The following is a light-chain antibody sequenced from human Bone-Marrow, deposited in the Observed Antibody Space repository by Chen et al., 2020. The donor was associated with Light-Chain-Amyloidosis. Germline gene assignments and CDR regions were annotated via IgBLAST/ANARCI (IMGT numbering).Light chain of an antibody. Sequence: EIVLTQSPGTLSLSPGEGANLSCRASQTISSNYLTWYQQKFGQAPRLLIYGSSSRATGIPDRFPGSGSGPDFTRTIYSLAPEDFAMYYCQPYGTSPLTFGGGTKVEFK. CDR3: QPYGTSPLT. CDR1: QTISSNY. J-gene: IGKJ4*01. V-gene: IGKV3-20*01. CDR2: GSS.